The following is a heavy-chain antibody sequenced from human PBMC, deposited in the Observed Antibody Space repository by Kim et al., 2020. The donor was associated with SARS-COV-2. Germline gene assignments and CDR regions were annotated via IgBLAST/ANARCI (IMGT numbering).Heavy chain of an antibody. Sequence: QGRVTLTRDTSASTAYMELSSLRSEDTAVYYCARTRVLRFLEWLSGALDYWGQGTLVTVSS. D-gene: IGHD3-3*01. J-gene: IGHJ4*02. V-gene: IGHV1-3*01. CDR3: ARTRVLRFLEWLSGALDY.